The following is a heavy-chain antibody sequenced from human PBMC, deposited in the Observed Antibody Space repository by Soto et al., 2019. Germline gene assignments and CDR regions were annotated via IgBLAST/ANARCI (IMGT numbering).Heavy chain of an antibody. CDR2: ISAHNGNT. CDR3: ARGRDGGY. Sequence: QVHLVQSGAEVKKPGASVKVSCKGSGYGFTTYGITWVRQAPGQGLEWMAWISAHNGNTNYAQKLQGRVTVTRETSTSTAYMELRSLRSDDTAVYYWARGRDGGYWGQGALVTVSS. V-gene: IGHV1-18*01. CDR1: GYGFTTYG. D-gene: IGHD3-10*01. J-gene: IGHJ4*02.